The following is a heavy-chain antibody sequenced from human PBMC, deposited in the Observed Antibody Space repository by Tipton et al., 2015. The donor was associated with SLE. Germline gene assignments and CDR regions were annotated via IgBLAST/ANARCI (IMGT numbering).Heavy chain of an antibody. V-gene: IGHV4-34*01. CDR2: INHSGST. J-gene: IGHJ5*02. CDR3: ARGGGFDP. D-gene: IGHD3-16*01. Sequence: TLSLTCVVYGGSFSGYYWSWIRQPPGKGLEWIGEINHSGSTDYNPSLKSRVTISVDTSKNQFSLKLSSVTAADTAVYYCARGGGFDPWGQGTLVTVSS. CDR1: GGSFSGYY.